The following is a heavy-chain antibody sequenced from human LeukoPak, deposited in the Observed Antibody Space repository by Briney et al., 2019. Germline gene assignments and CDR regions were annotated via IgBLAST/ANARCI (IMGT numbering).Heavy chain of an antibody. V-gene: IGHV3-23*01. CDR2: ISGSGGST. J-gene: IGHJ4*02. CDR3: ARDGYCSGSSCYFFSPY. CDR1: GFTFSSYA. Sequence: GGSLRLSCAASGFTFSSYAMSWVRQAPGEGLEWVSAISGSGGSTYYADSVKGRFTISRDNSKNTLYLQMNSLRSDDTAVYYCARDGYCSGSSCYFFSPYWGQGTLVTVSS. D-gene: IGHD2-15*01.